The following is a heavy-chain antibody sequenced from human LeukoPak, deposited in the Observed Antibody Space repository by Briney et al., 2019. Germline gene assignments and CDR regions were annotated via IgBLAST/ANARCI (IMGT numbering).Heavy chain of an antibody. D-gene: IGHD6-13*01. CDR1: GGSISSYY. J-gene: IGHJ4*02. V-gene: IGHV4-59*01. CDR3: ARGLYSSSWRFDY. CDR2: IYYSGST. Sequence: SETLSLTCTVSGGSISSYYWSWIRQPPGKGLEWIGYIYYSGSTNYNPSLKSRVTISVDTSKNQFSPKLSSVTAADTAVYYCARGLYSSSWRFDYWGQGTLVTVSS.